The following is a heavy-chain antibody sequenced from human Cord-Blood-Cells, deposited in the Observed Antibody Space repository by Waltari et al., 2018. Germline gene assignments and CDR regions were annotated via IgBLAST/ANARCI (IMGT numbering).Heavy chain of an antibody. D-gene: IGHD7-27*01. J-gene: IGHJ3*02. Sequence: QVQLQQWGAGLLKPSETLSLTCAVYGGSFSGYYWSWIRQPPGKGLEWIGEINHRGSTNYNPSLKSRVTISVDTSKNQFSLKLSSVTAADTAVYYCARTITGDFDAFDIWGQGTMVTVSS. CDR2: INHRGST. CDR3: ARTITGDFDAFDI. V-gene: IGHV4-34*01. CDR1: GGSFSGYY.